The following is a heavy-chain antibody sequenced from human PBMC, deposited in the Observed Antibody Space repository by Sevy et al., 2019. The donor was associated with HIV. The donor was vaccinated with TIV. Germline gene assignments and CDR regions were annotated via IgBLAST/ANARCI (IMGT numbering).Heavy chain of an antibody. CDR2: ISTLNVNT. CDR3: ASDDCSNLSCHGSLLY. V-gene: IGHV1-18*01. J-gene: IGHJ4*02. D-gene: IGHD2-2*01. CDR1: GYTFTSYA. Sequence: ASVKVSCKASGYTFTSYAISWVRQAPGQGLEWMGWISTLNVNTNNAQKFQGRVTMTTDTSTGTAYMELRSLRSDDTAVYYCASDDCSNLSCHGSLLYWGQGTLVTVSS.